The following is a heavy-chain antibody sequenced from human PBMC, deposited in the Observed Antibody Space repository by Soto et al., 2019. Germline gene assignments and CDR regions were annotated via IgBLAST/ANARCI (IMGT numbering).Heavy chain of an antibody. CDR1: GFTFSSYG. CDR2: ISYDGSKK. Sequence: VQLLESGGGLVEPGGSRRLSCAASGFTFSSYGMHWVRQAPGKGLEWVAVISYDGSKKYYADSVKGRFTISRDNSKNTLYLQMDSLRDEDTAVYYCARGYTSGYPSNWFDPWGQGTLVTVSS. CDR3: ARGYTSGYPSNWFDP. D-gene: IGHD3-3*01. J-gene: IGHJ5*02. V-gene: IGHV3-30*03.